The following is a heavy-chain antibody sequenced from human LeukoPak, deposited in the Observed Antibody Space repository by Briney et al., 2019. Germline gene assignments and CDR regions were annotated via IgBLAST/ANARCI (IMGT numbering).Heavy chain of an antibody. CDR3: AAGAMVRFLEWLAFDY. V-gene: IGHV4-59*01. CDR1: GGSISSYY. Sequence: SETLSLTCTVSGGSISSYYWSWIRQPPGKGLEWIGYIYCSGSTNYNPSLKSRVTISVDTSKSQFSLKLSSVTAADTAVYYCAAGAMVRFLEWLAFDYWGQGTLVTVSS. CDR2: IYCSGST. J-gene: IGHJ4*02. D-gene: IGHD3-3*01.